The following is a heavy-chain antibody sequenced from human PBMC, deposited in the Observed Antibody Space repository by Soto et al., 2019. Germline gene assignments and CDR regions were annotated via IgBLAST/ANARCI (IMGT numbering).Heavy chain of an antibody. J-gene: IGHJ6*03. V-gene: IGHV3-9*01. CDR3: ARAGRTTVDYYYYMDV. CDR1: GFTFDDYA. Sequence: PGGSLRLSCAASGFTFDDYAMHWVRQAPGKGLEWVSGISWNSGSIGYADSVKGRFTISRDNAKNSLYLQMNSPRAEDTAVYYCARAGRTTVDYYYYMDVWGKGTTVTVSS. CDR2: ISWNSGSI. D-gene: IGHD4-17*01.